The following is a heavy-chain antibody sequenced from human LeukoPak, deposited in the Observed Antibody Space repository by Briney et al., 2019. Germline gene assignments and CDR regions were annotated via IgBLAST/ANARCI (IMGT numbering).Heavy chain of an antibody. J-gene: IGHJ4*02. V-gene: IGHV4-59*01. CDR2: IYYSGST. CDR1: GGSISSYY. Sequence: SETLSLTCTVSGGSISSYYWSWIRQPPGKGLEWIGHIYYSGSTNYNPSLKSRVTISVDTSKNQFSLKLSSVTAADTAVYYCARVGNGFDYWGQGTLVTVSS. D-gene: IGHD2-8*01. CDR3: ARVGNGFDY.